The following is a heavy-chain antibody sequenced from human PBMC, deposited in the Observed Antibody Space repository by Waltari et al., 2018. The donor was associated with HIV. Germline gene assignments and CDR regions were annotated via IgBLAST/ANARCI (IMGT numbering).Heavy chain of an antibody. D-gene: IGHD1-7*01. CDR1: NYSISSYY. Sequence: QVHLPEPGPGLVKPSETLSPLCTVSNYSISSYYWSWFRQPPGQGLEWSGYIYYSGSTNYNPSLKSRGTISVDTSKSQLSLKLSSVTAADTAVYYCARHEAGGTRKAFDIWGQGTMVTVSS. J-gene: IGHJ3*02. CDR2: IYYSGST. CDR3: ARHEAGGTRKAFDI. V-gene: IGHV4-59*08.